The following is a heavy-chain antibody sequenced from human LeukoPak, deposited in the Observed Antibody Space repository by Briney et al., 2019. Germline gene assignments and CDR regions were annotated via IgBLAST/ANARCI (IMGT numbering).Heavy chain of an antibody. CDR3: ARGMVRGVTTHPNYYYYGMDV. Sequence: SETMSLTCAVYGGSFSGYHWSWIRQPPGKGLEWIGEINHSGSTNYNPSLKSRVTISVDTSKNQFSLKLSSVTAADTAVYYCARGMVRGVTTHPNYYYYGMDVWGQGTTVTVSS. CDR2: INHSGST. V-gene: IGHV4-34*01. CDR1: GGSFSGYH. D-gene: IGHD3-10*01. J-gene: IGHJ6*02.